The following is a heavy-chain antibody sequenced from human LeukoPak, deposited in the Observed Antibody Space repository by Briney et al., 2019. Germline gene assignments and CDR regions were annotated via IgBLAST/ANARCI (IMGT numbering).Heavy chain of an antibody. CDR2: IYTSGRT. J-gene: IGHJ3*01. V-gene: IGHV4-4*07. CDR1: GGSFSSYF. D-gene: IGHD2-21*01. CDR3: ARVGGASSTLTTFDV. Sequence: PSETLSLTCTVSGGSFSSYFWTWIRQPAGRGLEWIALIYTSGRTNYNLSLKSQVTISADDSKNQFSLKLNSVTAADTAVYYCARVGGASSTLTTFDVWGQGTVVTVSS.